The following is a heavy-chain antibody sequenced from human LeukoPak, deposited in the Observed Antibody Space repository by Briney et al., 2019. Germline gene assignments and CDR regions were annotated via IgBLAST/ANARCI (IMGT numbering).Heavy chain of an antibody. CDR3: ARVQIGYSYGLFDY. CDR1: GGSIINYY. CDR2: VYYTGST. V-gene: IGHV4-59*01. J-gene: IGHJ4*02. D-gene: IGHD5-18*01. Sequence: SETLSLTCTVSGGSIINYYWSWIRQPPGKGLEWIGYVYYTGSTNYNPSLKSRVTISVDTSKNQFSLKLSSVTAADTAVYYCARVQIGYSYGLFDYWGQGTMATVSS.